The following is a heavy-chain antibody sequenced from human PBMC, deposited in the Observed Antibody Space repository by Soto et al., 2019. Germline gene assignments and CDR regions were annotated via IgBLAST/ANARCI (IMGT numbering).Heavy chain of an antibody. J-gene: IGHJ4*02. CDR3: TTFYYYGSGSYWDY. CDR2: IKSKTDGGTT. Sequence: GGSLRLSCAASGFTFSNAWMSWVRQAPGKGLEWVGRIKSKTDGGTTDYAAPVKGRFTISRDDSKNTLYLQMNSLKTEDTAVYYCTTFYYYGSGSYWDYWGQGTLVTVSS. V-gene: IGHV3-15*01. CDR1: GFTFSNAW. D-gene: IGHD3-10*01.